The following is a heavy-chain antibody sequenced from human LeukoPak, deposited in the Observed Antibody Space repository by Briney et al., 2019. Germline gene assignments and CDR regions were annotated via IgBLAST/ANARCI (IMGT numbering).Heavy chain of an antibody. J-gene: IGHJ4*02. CDR3: ARDPVTTVTTFDY. CDR1: GGSISSSSYY. CDR2: IYYSGST. D-gene: IGHD4-17*01. Sequence: SGTLSLTCTVSGGSISSSSYYWGWIRQPPGKGLEWIGYIYYSGSTYYNPSLKSRATISVDTSKNQFSLKLSSVTAADTAVYYCARDPVTTVTTFDYWGQGTLVTVSS. V-gene: IGHV4-30-4*08.